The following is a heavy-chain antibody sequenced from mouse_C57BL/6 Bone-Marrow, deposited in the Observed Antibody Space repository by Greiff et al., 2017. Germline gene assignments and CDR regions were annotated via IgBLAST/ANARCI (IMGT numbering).Heavy chain of an antibody. J-gene: IGHJ4*01. CDR2: ISSGGDYI. CDR3: TRRGQLRLYYYAMDY. V-gene: IGHV5-9-1*02. Sequence: EVKLVESGAGLVKPGGSLKLSCAASGFTFSSYAMSRVRQTPEKRLEWVAYISSGGDYINYADTVKGRFTISRDNARNNLYLQMNSLQSEDTSMYYCTRRGQLRLYYYAMDYWGQGTSVTVSS. CDR1: GFTFSSYA. D-gene: IGHD3-2*02.